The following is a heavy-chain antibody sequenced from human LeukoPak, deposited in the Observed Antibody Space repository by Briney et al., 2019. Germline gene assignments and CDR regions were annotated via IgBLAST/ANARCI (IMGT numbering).Heavy chain of an antibody. Sequence: PGGSLRLSCAASGFTFSSYAMSWVRQAPGKGLEWVSAISGSGGSTYYADSVKGRFTTSRDNSKNTLYLQMNSLRAEDTAVYYCAKDYYSSGWPILFDYWGQGTLVTVSS. D-gene: IGHD6-19*01. CDR2: ISGSGGST. CDR3: AKDYYSSGWPILFDY. V-gene: IGHV3-23*01. J-gene: IGHJ4*02. CDR1: GFTFSSYA.